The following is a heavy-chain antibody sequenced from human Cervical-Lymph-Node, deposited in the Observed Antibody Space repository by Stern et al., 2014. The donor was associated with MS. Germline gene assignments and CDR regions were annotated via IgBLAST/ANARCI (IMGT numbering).Heavy chain of an antibody. CDR2: ISYDGRDK. D-gene: IGHD1-26*01. Sequence: VQLEESGGGVVQPGRSLRLSCAASGFAFRRYALNWVRQAPGKGLEWVALISYDGRDKYYTDSVKGRFTVSRDNSNNTVDLEMNSLRLEDTAVYYCAKGGSGSYLDWGQGSLVTVSS. CDR1: GFAFRRYA. V-gene: IGHV3-30*04. CDR3: AKGGSGSYLD. J-gene: IGHJ4*02.